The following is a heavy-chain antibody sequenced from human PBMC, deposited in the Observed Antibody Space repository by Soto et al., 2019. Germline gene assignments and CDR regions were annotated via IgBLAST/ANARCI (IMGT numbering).Heavy chain of an antibody. Sequence: VSCKASGYTFSTFPMHWVRQAPGQNLEWMGWINAANGDTGYSQNFQGRVTITGDTTASTAYMELSGLRSEDRVVYFCARKDYYGSGTYPFDSGGQEPLVPVSS. J-gene: IGHJ4*02. CDR2: INAANGDT. D-gene: IGHD3-10*01. CDR1: GYTFSTFP. V-gene: IGHV1-3*01. CDR3: ARKDYYGSGTYPFDS.